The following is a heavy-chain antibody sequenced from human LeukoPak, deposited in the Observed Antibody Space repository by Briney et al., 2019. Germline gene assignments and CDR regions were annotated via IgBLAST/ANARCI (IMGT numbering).Heavy chain of an antibody. CDR3: ARDRGFGESYSNYYYYYMDV. CDR1: GGSISSGSYY. D-gene: IGHD3-10*01. Sequence: SETLSLTCTVSGGSISSGSYYWSWIRQPAGTGLEWIGRIYTSGSTNYNPSLKSRVTISVDTSKNQFSLKLSSVTAADTAVYYCARDRGFGESYSNYYYYYMDVWGKGTTVTISS. J-gene: IGHJ6*03. CDR2: IYTSGST. V-gene: IGHV4-61*02.